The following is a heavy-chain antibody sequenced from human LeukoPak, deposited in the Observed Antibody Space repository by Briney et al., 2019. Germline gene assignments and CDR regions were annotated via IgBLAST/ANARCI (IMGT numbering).Heavy chain of an antibody. CDR2: IYYSGST. J-gene: IGHJ6*03. D-gene: IGHD6-13*01. Sequence: PSETLSLTCTVSGGSISSHYWSWIRQPPGKGLEWIGYIYYSGSTNYNPSLKSRVTISVDTSKNQFSLKLGSVTAADTAVYYCASGGSSSWYGYYYYYMDVWGKGTTVTVSS. CDR3: ASGGSSSWYGYYYYYMDV. V-gene: IGHV4-59*11. CDR1: GGSISSHY.